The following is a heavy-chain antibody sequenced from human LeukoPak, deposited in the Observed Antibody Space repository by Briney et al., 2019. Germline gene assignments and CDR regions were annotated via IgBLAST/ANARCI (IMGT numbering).Heavy chain of an antibody. CDR2: TYYSGST. Sequence: PSETLSLTCTVSGGSIGSYYWSWIRQPPGKGLEWIGYTYYSGSTNYNPSLKSRVTISVDTSKNQFSLKLSSVTAADTAVYYCASAGYGDFDEDWFDPWGQGTLVTVSS. V-gene: IGHV4-59*01. D-gene: IGHD4-17*01. J-gene: IGHJ5*02. CDR1: GGSIGSYY. CDR3: ASAGYGDFDEDWFDP.